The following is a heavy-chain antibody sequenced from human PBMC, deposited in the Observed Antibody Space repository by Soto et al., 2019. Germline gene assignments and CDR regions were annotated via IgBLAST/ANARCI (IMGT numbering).Heavy chain of an antibody. CDR3: ARRHADILTGDYYGMDV. D-gene: IGHD3-9*01. CDR1: GYSFTSYW. Sequence: SGESLKISCKGSGYSFTSYWIGWVRQMPGKGLEWMGIIYPGDSDTRYSPSFQGQVTISADKSISTAYLQWSSLKASDTAMYYCARRHADILTGDYYGMDVWGQGTTVTVSS. V-gene: IGHV5-51*01. J-gene: IGHJ6*02. CDR2: IYPGDSDT.